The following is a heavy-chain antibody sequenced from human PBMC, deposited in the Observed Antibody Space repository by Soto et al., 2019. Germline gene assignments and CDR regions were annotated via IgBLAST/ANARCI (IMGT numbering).Heavy chain of an antibody. D-gene: IGHD6-19*01. CDR3: TMATSYNSGWYGVFNY. J-gene: IGHJ4*02. V-gene: IGHV3-30*03. CDR1: GFTFSSYG. Sequence: QVQLVESGGGVVQPGRSLRLSCAASGFTFSSYGMHWVRQAPGRGLEWVAVISYDGSNEYYADSVKGRFTISRDNAKNTLYLQMYSLRAEDTAVYYRTMATSYNSGWYGVFNYWGQGTLVTLSS. CDR2: ISYDGSNE.